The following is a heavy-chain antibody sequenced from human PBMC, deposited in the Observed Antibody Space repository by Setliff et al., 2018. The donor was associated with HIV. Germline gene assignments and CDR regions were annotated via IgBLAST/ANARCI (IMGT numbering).Heavy chain of an antibody. CDR2: INHSGNT. CDR3: ARGLGRGSGTYYNPPGY. V-gene: IGHV4-34*01. Sequence: SETLCLTCAFNGGSFSGYYWMWIRQSPGEGLEWIGEINHSGNTNYNPSLKSRVTMSGDTSKNQFSLNLTSVTAADTAVYFCARGLGRGSGTYYNPPGYWGPGTLVTVSS. J-gene: IGHJ4*02. D-gene: IGHD3-10*01. CDR1: GGSFSGYY.